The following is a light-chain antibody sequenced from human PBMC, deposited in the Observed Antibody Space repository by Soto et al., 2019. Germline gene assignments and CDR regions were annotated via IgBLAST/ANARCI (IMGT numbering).Light chain of an antibody. J-gene: IGKJ4*01. CDR1: QSVSSN. CDR3: QQYNNWPLT. CDR2: GAS. V-gene: IGKV3-15*01. Sequence: EIVMTQSPATLSVSPGERATLSCRVSQSVSSNLAWYQQKPGQAPRLLIYGASTRATGIPARFSGSGSGTEFTLTISRLQSEDFAVYYCQQYNNWPLTFGGGTKVEIK.